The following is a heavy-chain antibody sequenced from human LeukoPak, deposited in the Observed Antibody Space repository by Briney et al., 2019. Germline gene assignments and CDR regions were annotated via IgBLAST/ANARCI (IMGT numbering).Heavy chain of an antibody. D-gene: IGHD6-6*01. J-gene: IGHJ4*02. V-gene: IGHV1-2*02. CDR2: INPNSGGT. CDR3: ATFEYTRSSLNY. Sequence: ASVKVSCKASGYTFTGYDMYWVRQAPGQGLEWMGWINPNSGGTNYAQKFQGRVTMTRDTSISTAYMELSRLRSDDTAVYYCATFEYTRSSLNYWGQGTLVTVSS. CDR1: GYTFTGYD.